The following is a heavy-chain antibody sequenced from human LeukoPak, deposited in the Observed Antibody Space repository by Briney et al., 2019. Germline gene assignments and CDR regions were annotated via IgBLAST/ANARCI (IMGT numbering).Heavy chain of an antibody. V-gene: IGHV3-30*18. Sequence: GKSMRLSCAASGFTFRSYGTHWVRQAPGKGLEWVAVISFDGNNKYYEDSVKGRFTISRDNSKNTLYLQMNSLRADDTAVYYCAKDPGKFGDYGSDPDYWGQGPLVTVSS. D-gene: IGHD4-17*01. CDR3: AKDPGKFGDYGSDPDY. CDR1: GFTFRSYG. J-gene: IGHJ4*02. CDR2: ISFDGNNK.